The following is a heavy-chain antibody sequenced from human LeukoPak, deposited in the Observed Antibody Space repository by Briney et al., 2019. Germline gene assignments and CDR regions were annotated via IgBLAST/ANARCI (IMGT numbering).Heavy chain of an antibody. CDR2: ISGSGGST. CDR3: AKGSHSSSWYGWFDP. CDR1: GFTVSNNY. J-gene: IGHJ5*02. Sequence: GGSLRLSCAASGFTVSNNYMSWVRQAPGKGLEWVSAISGSGGSTYYADSVKGRFTISRDNSKNTLYLQMNSLRAEDTAVYYCAKGSHSSSWYGWFDPWGQGTLVTVSS. D-gene: IGHD6-13*01. V-gene: IGHV3-23*01.